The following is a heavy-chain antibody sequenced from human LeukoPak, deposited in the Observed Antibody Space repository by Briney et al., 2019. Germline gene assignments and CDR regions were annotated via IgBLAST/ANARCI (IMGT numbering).Heavy chain of an antibody. CDR1: GFTFSDHY. CDR2: ISSTGNTI. V-gene: IGHV3-11*04. J-gene: IGHJ4*02. CDR3: ATSRSFDH. Sequence: KSGGSLRLSCAASGFTFSDHYINWIRQAPGKGLEWVSYISSTGNTIYYADSVKGRFTISRDNAKNSPYLQMNSLRAEDTAVYYCATSRSFDHWGQGTLVTVSS.